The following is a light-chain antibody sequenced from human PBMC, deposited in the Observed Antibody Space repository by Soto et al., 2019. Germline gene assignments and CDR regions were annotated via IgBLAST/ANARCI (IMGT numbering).Light chain of an antibody. V-gene: IGKV1-39*01. CDR1: QSISSY. J-gene: IGKJ1*01. CDR2: AAS. Sequence: DIQMTQSPSSLTSSVGDRVTITSRASQSISSYLNWYQHKPAKAPKLLIYAASSLQTGVPSRFSGSRSGTDFALTISSLQRDDFATYYCQQTDSFPRTFGQGTKV. CDR3: QQTDSFPRT.